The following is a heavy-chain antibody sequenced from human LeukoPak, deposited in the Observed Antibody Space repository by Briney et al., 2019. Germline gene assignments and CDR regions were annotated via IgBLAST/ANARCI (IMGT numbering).Heavy chain of an antibody. J-gene: IGHJ6*02. CDR2: INAGNGNT. V-gene: IGHV1-3*01. Sequence: ASVKVSCEASGYSSSNYAMHWVRQAPGQRLEWMGWINAGNGNTKYSQTLQGRVTINRDTSASTAYMELSGLRSEDTAVYYCARSGDAAGNYYYHGMDVWGQGTTVTVSS. D-gene: IGHD1-1*01. CDR1: GYSSSNYA. CDR3: ARSGDAAGNYYYHGMDV.